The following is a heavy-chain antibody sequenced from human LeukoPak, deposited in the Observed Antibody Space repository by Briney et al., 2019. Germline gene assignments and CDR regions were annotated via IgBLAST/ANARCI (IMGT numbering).Heavy chain of an antibody. D-gene: IGHD5-18*01. J-gene: IGHJ3*02. CDR2: VSTSSSYI. Sequence: GGSLRLSCAASGFTFSRYSMNWVRQAPGKGLEWVSSVSTSSSYIYYADSVKGRFTISRHNAKNSLYLQMNSLRAEDTAVYYCASETKRGYSDGSPTDAFDIWGQGTMVTVSS. CDR1: GFTFSRYS. V-gene: IGHV3-21*01. CDR3: ASETKRGYSDGSPTDAFDI.